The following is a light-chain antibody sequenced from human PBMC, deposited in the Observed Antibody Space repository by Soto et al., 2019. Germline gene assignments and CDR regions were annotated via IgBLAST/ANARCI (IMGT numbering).Light chain of an antibody. CDR2: DVS. Sequence: QSALTQPASVSGSPGQSITISCTGTSSDVGGYNYVSWYQQHPGKAPKLMIYDVSNRPSGVSNRFSGSKSGNTASLTISGIQAEDVADYYCSSYTSSSTLYVVFGGGTKVTVL. V-gene: IGLV2-14*01. CDR1: SSDVGGYNY. CDR3: SSYTSSSTLYVV. J-gene: IGLJ2*01.